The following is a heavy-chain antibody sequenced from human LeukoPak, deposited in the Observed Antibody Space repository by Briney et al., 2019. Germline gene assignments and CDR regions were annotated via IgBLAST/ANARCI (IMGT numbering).Heavy chain of an antibody. J-gene: IGHJ4*02. D-gene: IGHD6-19*01. CDR3: ARVYSSGWYGSLGVDY. CDR2: INHSGST. Sequence: KPSETLSLTCTVSGGSISSYYWSWIRQPPGKGLEWIGEINHSGSTNYNPSLKSRVTISVDTSKNQFSLKLSSVTAADTAVYYCARVYSSGWYGSLGVDYWGQGTLVTVSS. V-gene: IGHV4-34*01. CDR1: GGSISSYY.